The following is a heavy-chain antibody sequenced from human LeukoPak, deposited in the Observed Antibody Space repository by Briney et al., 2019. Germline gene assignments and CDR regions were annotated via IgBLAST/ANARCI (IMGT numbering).Heavy chain of an antibody. J-gene: IGHJ4*02. V-gene: IGHV5-51*01. CDR1: GYYFTTSW. Sequence: GESLKISCKGSGYYFTTSWIGWVRQMPGKGLEWMGIIYPSDSDTRYSSSFQGHVTLFVDKSISTAYLQWSSLRASDTAMYYCARLYGKEFDYWGQGALVTVSS. D-gene: IGHD4-17*01. CDR3: ARLYGKEFDY. CDR2: IYPSDSDT.